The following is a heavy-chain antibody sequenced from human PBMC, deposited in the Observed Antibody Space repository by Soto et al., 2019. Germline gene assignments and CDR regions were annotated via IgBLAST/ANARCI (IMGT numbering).Heavy chain of an antibody. CDR1: VGNVSRSW. V-gene: IGHV5-51*01. D-gene: IGHD6-13*01. CDR2: IYPGDSDT. Sequence: ISEEGCVGNVSRSWRCWDRQIHGKGLEWMGIIYPGDSDTRYSPSFQGQVTISADKSISTAYLQWSSLKASDTAMYYCARTSAAGKYYYGMDVWGQRTTVTVSS. J-gene: IGHJ6*02. CDR3: ARTSAAGKYYYGMDV.